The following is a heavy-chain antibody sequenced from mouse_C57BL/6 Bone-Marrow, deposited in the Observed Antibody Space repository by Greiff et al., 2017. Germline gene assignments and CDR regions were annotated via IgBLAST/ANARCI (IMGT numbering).Heavy chain of an antibody. CDR2: ISYDGSN. CDR1: GYSITSGYY. D-gene: IGHD3-2*02. Sequence: EVKVEESGPGLVKPSQSLSLTCSVTGYSITSGYYWNWIRQSPGNKLEWMGYISYDGSNKYNPSLKNRISITRDTSKNQFFLKLNSLTTEDTATFYCASSSAQSTGAWFAYWGQGTLVTVSA. V-gene: IGHV3-6*01. CDR3: ASSSAQSTGAWFAY. J-gene: IGHJ3*01.